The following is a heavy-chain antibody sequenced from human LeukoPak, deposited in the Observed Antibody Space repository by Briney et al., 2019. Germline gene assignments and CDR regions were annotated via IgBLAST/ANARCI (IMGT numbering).Heavy chain of an antibody. J-gene: IGHJ6*03. V-gene: IGHV3-9*01. CDR1: GFTFDDYA. CDR3: EKAAHWAAAHMDV. D-gene: IGHD6-13*01. CDR2: ISGNSGSI. Sequence: HTGGSLRLSCAASGFTFDDYAMPWVRQAPGKGLEWVSGISGNSGSIGYADSVKGRFTISRDNVKNSLYMQMNSLRAEDTALYYWEKAAHWAAAHMDVGGKGTTVTVSS.